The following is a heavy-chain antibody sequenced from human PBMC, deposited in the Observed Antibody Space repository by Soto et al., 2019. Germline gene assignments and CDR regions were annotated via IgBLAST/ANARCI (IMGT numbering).Heavy chain of an antibody. V-gene: IGHV3-21*06. J-gene: IGHJ6*02. CDR1: GFSFSSFT. CDR2: ITSTSSYI. CDR3: TRDPRRGWRYYYYYAMDV. Sequence: PGGSLRLSCAASGFSFSSFTFNWVRQAPGKGLEWVSSITSTSSYIYYADSVKGRFTISRDNAKNSLYLQMNSLRAEDTAMYYCTRDPRRGWRYYYYYAMDVWGQGTTVTVCS. D-gene: IGHD6-19*01.